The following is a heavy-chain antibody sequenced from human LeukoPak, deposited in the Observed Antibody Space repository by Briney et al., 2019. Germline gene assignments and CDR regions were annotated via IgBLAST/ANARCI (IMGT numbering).Heavy chain of an antibody. D-gene: IGHD3-22*01. V-gene: IGHV3-23*01. CDR2: ISGSGGST. Sequence: PGGSLRLSCAASGFTFSSYAMSWVRQAPGKGLEWVSAISGSGGSTYYADSVKGRFTISRDNSKNTLYLQMNSLRAEDTAVYYCAKDHSSGYYPEPFDHWGQGTLVTVSS. CDR3: AKDHSSGYYPEPFDH. J-gene: IGHJ4*02. CDR1: GFTFSSYA.